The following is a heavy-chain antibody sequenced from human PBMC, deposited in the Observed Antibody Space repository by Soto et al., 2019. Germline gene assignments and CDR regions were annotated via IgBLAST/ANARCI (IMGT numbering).Heavy chain of an antibody. CDR3: AAWGGYDSWSYDFDY. Sequence: QVQLVQSGAEVKKPGSSVKVSCKASGGTFSSYTISWVRQAPGQGLEWMGRIIPILGIANYAQKSQGRVTITADKSTSTAYMELSSLRSEETAVYYCAAWGGYDSWSYDFDYWGQGTLVTVSS. CDR1: GGTFSSYT. D-gene: IGHD5-12*01. V-gene: IGHV1-69*02. J-gene: IGHJ4*02. CDR2: IIPILGIA.